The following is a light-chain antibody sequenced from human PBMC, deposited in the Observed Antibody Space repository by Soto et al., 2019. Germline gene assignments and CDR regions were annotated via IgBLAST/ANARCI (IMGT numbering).Light chain of an antibody. CDR2: GAS. Sequence: DIVLTQAPCTLDLSQLETASLSFTASQSIANSLAWYQQKPGQAPRLLIFGASNRATGIPDRFSGSGSGTDFTLTISRLEPEDFAVYHCQKYGGSPRTFGQGHK. V-gene: IGKV3-20*01. CDR3: QKYGGSPRT. J-gene: IGKJ1*01. CDR1: QSIANS.